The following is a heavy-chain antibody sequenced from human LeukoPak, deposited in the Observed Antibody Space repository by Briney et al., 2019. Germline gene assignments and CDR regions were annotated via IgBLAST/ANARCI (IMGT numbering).Heavy chain of an antibody. CDR1: GFTFSSYG. D-gene: IGHD4/OR15-4a*01. Sequence: QPGRSLRLSCAASGFTFSSYGMHWVRQAPGKGLGWVAVISYGGSNKYCADSVKGRFTISRDNSKNTLYLQMNSLRAEDTAVYYCAKQSGADRGHLDFWGQGTLVTVSS. J-gene: IGHJ4*02. V-gene: IGHV3-30*18. CDR3: AKQSGADRGHLDF. CDR2: ISYGGSNK.